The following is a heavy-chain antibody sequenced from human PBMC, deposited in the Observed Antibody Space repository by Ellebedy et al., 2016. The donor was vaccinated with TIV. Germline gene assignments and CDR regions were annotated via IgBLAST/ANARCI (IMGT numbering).Heavy chain of an antibody. CDR3: AKDSDPTNDAFDI. CDR2: ISGSGGRT. CDR1: GFTFSSYA. D-gene: IGHD5-12*01. V-gene: IGHV3-23*01. J-gene: IGHJ3*02. Sequence: GESLKISXAASGFTFSSYAMSWVRQAPGKGLEWVSGISGSGGRTYYADSVKGRFTISRDYSKNTLYLQMNSLRAEDTAVYYCAKDSDPTNDAFDIWGQGTMVTVSS.